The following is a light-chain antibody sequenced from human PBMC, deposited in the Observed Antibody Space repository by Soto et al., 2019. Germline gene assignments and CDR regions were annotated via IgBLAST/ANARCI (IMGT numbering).Light chain of an antibody. J-gene: IGKJ5*01. CDR2: GAS. Sequence: PGERATLSCRASQSVSSYLAWYQQKPGQAPRLLIYGASTRATGIPARFSGSGSGAEFTLTISSLQSEDFAVYYCQQYNNWPPLTFGQGTRLEIK. CDR1: QSVSSY. CDR3: QQYNNWPPLT. V-gene: IGKV3-15*01.